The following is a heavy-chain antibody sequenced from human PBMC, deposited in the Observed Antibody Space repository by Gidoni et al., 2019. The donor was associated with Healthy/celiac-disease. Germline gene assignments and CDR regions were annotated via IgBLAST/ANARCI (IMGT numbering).Heavy chain of an antibody. D-gene: IGHD3-22*01. J-gene: IGHJ4*02. V-gene: IGHV6-1*01. CDR1: GDRGSSNSAS. CDR2: TYYRSKWYN. Sequence: QVQLQQSGPGLVKPSQTLSLTCAIPGDRGSSNSASWNWIRQSPSRGLEWLGRTYYRSKWYNDYAVSVKSRITINPDTSKNQFSLQLNSVTPEDTAVYYCARDHTYYYDSSGYCDYWGQGTLVTVSS. CDR3: ARDHTYYYDSSGYCDY.